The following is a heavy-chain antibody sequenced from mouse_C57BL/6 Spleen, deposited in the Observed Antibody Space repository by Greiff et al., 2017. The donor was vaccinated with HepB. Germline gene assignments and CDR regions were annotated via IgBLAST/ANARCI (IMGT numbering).Heavy chain of an antibody. CDR3: ARSGGSSYVGFY. CDR2: ISYDGSN. D-gene: IGHD1-1*01. J-gene: IGHJ2*01. CDR1: GYSITSGYY. Sequence: DVQLQESGPGLVKPSQSLSLTCSVTGYSITSGYYWNWIRQFPGNKLEWMGYISYDGSNNYNPSLKNRISITRDTSKNQFFLKLNSVTTEDTATYYCARSGGSSYVGFYWGQGTTLTVSS. V-gene: IGHV3-6*01.